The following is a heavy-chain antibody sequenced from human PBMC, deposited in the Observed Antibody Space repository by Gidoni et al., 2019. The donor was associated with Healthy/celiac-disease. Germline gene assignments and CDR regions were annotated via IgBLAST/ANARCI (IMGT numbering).Heavy chain of an antibody. D-gene: IGHD4-17*01. J-gene: IGHJ5*02. Sequence: QVQLVESGGGVVQPGRSLRLSCAASGFTFSSYGMHWVRQAPGKGLEWVAVRWYDGSNKYYADSVKGRFTISRDNSKNTLYLQMNSLRAEDTAVYYCAREGPYGDYVGWFDPWGQGTLVTVSS. CDR3: AREGPYGDYVGWFDP. CDR1: GFTFSSYG. V-gene: IGHV3-33*01. CDR2: RWYDGSNK.